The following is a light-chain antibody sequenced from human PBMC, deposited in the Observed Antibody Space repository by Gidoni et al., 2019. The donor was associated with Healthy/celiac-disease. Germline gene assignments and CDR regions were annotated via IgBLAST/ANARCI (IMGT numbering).Light chain of an antibody. CDR1: HSVSSSY. V-gene: IGKV3-20*01. CDR2: GAS. CDR3: QQDGSSPPT. J-gene: IGKJ4*01. Sequence: DIVLTQSPGTLSLSPGERATLSCRDSHSVSSSYLAWYQQKPGQAPRLLIYGASSRATGIPDRFSGSGSGTDFTLTISRLEPEDLAVYYCQQDGSSPPTFGGGTKVEIK.